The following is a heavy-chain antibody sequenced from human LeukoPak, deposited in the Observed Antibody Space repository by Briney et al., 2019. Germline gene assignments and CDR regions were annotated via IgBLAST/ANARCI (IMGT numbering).Heavy chain of an antibody. CDR1: GDSISSSSYY. CDR3: ARHSGTYYADFDS. V-gene: IGHV4-39*01. Sequence: PSETLSLTCTVSGDSISSSSYYWGWIRQPPGKGLDWIGYIYYTGSAYYNPSLKSRVTLSVDTSKNHFSLKLSSVTAADTAVYYCARHSGTYYADFDSWGQGTLVTVSS. D-gene: IGHD1-26*01. J-gene: IGHJ4*02. CDR2: IYYTGSA.